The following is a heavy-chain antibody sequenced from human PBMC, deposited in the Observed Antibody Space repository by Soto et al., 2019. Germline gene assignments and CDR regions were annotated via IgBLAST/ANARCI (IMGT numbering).Heavy chain of an antibody. V-gene: IGHV3-74*01. CDR2: INSDGSST. D-gene: IGHD2-15*01. J-gene: IGHJ5*02. CDR3: ARVPYCSGDSCYSWFDP. Sequence: EVQLVESGGGLVQPGGSLRLSCAASGFTFSRYWMHWVRQAPGKGLEWISRINSDGSSTNYADCVKGRFTISRDNAKNTLYMQMTSLRADDTAVYYCARVPYCSGDSCYSWFDPWGQGTLVAVSS. CDR1: GFTFSRYW.